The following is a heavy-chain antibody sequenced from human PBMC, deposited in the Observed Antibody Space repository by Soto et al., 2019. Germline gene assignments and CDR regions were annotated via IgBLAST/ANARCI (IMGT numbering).Heavy chain of an antibody. CDR3: ARAVTAGYYSYYMDV. CDR2: IYYSGST. D-gene: IGHD4-4*01. Sequence: SETLSLTCTVSGGSISSYYLSWIRQPPGKGLEWIGYIYYSGSTNYNPSLKSRVTISVDTSKNQFSLKPTSVTAADPAVYYCARAVTAGYYSYYMDVWGKGTPVTVSS. J-gene: IGHJ6*03. V-gene: IGHV4-59*12. CDR1: GGSISSYY.